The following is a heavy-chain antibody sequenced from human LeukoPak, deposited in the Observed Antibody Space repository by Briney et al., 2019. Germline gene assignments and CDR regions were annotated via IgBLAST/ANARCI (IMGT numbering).Heavy chain of an antibody. CDR2: IIPIFGTA. V-gene: IGHV1-69*13. CDR1: GGTFSTYA. J-gene: IGHJ4*02. D-gene: IGHD1-14*01. Sequence: SVKVSCKASGGTFSTYAINWVRQAPGQGLEWMGGIIPIFGTAIYAQKFQGRVTITADESTSTAYMELSSLRSDDTAVYYCARETGGLLGYWGQGTLVTVSS. CDR3: ARETGGLLGY.